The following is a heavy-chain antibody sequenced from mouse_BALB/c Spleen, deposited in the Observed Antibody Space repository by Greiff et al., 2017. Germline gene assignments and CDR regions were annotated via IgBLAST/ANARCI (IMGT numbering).Heavy chain of an antibody. Sequence: VMLVESGAELAKPGASVKMSCKASGYTFTSYWMHWVKQRPGQGLEWIGYINPSTGYTEYNQKFKDKATLTADKSSSTAYMQLSSLTSEDSAVYYCARRDYGNYWYFDVWGAGTTVTVSS. J-gene: IGHJ1*01. CDR3: ARRDYGNYWYFDV. CDR2: INPSTGYT. CDR1: GYTFTSYW. V-gene: IGHV1-7*01. D-gene: IGHD2-1*01.